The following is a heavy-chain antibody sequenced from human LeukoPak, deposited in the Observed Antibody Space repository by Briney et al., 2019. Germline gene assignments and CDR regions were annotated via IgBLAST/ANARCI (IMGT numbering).Heavy chain of an antibody. CDR1: GGPISSSDYY. D-gene: IGHD3-22*01. CDR3: ARLTHSYYVDSSAYYPYYYMDV. Sequence: PSETLSLTCSVSGGPISSSDYYWGWIRQPPGKGLEWIGRISYTGNTYYTPSLKSRVTISVDTSNNLFSLRLSSATAGDTAVYYCARLTHSYYVDSSAYYPYYYMDVWGKGTTVTVSS. CDR2: ISYTGNT. V-gene: IGHV4-39*02. J-gene: IGHJ6*03.